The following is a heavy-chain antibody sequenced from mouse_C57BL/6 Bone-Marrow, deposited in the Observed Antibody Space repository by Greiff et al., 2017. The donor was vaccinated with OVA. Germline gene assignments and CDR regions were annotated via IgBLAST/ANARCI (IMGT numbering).Heavy chain of an antibody. CDR3: AEHGQLGLRGY. Sequence: QVQLKESGPGLVAPSQSLSITCTASGFSLTDYGVSWIRQPPGKGLEWLGVIWGGGSTTYKSALKSRLSISKDNSKSQVFLKMNSLQTDDTAVYSCAEHGQLGLRGYWGQGTTLTVSS. V-gene: IGHV2-6-5*01. J-gene: IGHJ2*01. CDR1: GFSLTDYG. D-gene: IGHD3-2*01. CDR2: IWGGGST.